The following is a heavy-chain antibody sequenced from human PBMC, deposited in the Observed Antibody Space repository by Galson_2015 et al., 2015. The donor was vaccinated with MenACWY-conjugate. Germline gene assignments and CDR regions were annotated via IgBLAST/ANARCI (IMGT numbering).Heavy chain of an antibody. V-gene: IGHV3-74*01. CDR3: AKTRVASFYFDS. Sequence: SLRLACAASGFIFNTYWMHWVRHAPGKGLVWVSRINHGGSSTTYADSVKDRFTISRDNAKNPLYLQMNSLRPEDTAVFYCAKTRVASFYFDSWGQGTLVTVSS. CDR2: INHGGSST. J-gene: IGHJ4*02. D-gene: IGHD2-15*01. CDR1: GFIFNTYW.